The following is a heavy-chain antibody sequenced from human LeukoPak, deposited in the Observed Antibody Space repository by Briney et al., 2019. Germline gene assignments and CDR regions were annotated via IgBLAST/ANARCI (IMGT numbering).Heavy chain of an antibody. CDR2: ISHDGRYN. J-gene: IGHJ4*02. D-gene: IGHD1-26*01. V-gene: IGHV3-30*18. CDR3: AKEYSGSSYYFDY. CDR1: GFTFSSYG. Sequence: PGRSLSLSCAASGFTFSSYGMHWVRQAPGKGLEWVAVISHDGRYNYYADSVKGRFTISRDNSKNTLYLQMHSLRAEDTAVYYCAKEYSGSSYYFDYWGQGTLVTVSS.